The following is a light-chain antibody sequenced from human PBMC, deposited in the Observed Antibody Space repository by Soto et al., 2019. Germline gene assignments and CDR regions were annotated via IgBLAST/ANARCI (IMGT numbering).Light chain of an antibody. CDR3: CSYAGAYIYV. CDR1: SSDIGVYNY. CDR2: DVT. Sequence: QSALTQPRSVSGSPGQSVTISCTGTSSDIGVYNYVPWYQQLPGKAPKLLISDVTKRPSGVPDRFSGSKSGNTASLTISGLQAEDEADYYCCSYAGAYIYVFGTGTKVTVL. V-gene: IGLV2-11*01. J-gene: IGLJ1*01.